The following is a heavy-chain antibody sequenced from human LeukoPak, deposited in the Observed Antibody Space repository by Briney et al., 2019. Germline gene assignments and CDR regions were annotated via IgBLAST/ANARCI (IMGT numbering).Heavy chain of an antibody. V-gene: IGHV3-21*01. J-gene: IGHJ4*02. CDR2: XSSSSSYI. Sequence: GGSLRLSCAASGFTFSSYSMNWVRQAPGKGLXXXXXXSSSSSYIYYADSVKGRFTISRDNAKNSLYLQMNSLRAEDTAVYYCASSPSPMVRGVITDYWGQGTLVTVSS. CDR1: GFTFSSYS. D-gene: IGHD3-10*01. CDR3: ASSPSPMVRGVITDY.